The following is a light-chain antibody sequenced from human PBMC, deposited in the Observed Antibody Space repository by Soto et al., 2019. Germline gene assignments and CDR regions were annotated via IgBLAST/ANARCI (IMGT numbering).Light chain of an antibody. J-gene: IGLJ1*01. V-gene: IGLV2-11*01. CDR1: SSDVGGYKY. CDR3: CSYAGRYTYV. Sequence: QSALTQPPSASGSPGQSVTISCTGTSSDVGGYKYVSWYQQHPGKAPKLMIYDVSKRPSGVPDRFSGSKSGNTASLTISGLQTEDEADYYCCSYAGRYTYVFGTGTKLTVL. CDR2: DVS.